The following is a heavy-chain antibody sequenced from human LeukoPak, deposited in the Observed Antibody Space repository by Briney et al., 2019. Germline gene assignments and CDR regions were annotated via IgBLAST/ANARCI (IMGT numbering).Heavy chain of an antibody. J-gene: IGHJ4*02. CDR1: GYTFTSYG. CDR3: ARGYVDTAMEYYFDY. Sequence: ASVKVSCKASGYTFTSYGISWVRQAPGQGLEWMGWISAYNGNTNYAQKLQGRVTMTTDTSTSTAYMELRSLRSDDTAMYYCARGYVDTAMEYYFDYWGQGTLVTVSS. V-gene: IGHV1-18*04. D-gene: IGHD5-18*01. CDR2: ISAYNGNT.